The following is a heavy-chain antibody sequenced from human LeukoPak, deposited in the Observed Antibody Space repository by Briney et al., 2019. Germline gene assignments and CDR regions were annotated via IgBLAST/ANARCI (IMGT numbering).Heavy chain of an antibody. J-gene: IGHJ4*02. CDR2: ISSSSI. V-gene: IGHV3-48*04. D-gene: IGHD2-21*02. CDR1: GFTFSSYS. Sequence: GGSLRLSCAASGFTFSSYSMNWVRQAPGKGLEWVSYISSSSIYYADSVKGRFTISRDNAKNSLYLQMNSLKAEDTAVYYCARSESCGGDCYFDYWGQGTLGTVSS. CDR3: ARSESCGGDCYFDY.